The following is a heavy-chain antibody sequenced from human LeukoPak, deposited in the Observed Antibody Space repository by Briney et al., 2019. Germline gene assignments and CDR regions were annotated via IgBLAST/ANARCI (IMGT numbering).Heavy chain of an antibody. D-gene: IGHD6-13*01. Sequence: GSTRLSCAASGFTFSTYNMKWVRQASGKGLEWVLYISSSSGTIYYADSVQGRFTISRDNAKNSLYLQMNGLRAEDTAVYYCARRLTASGKHYFDYWGQGTLVTVSS. CDR1: GFTFSTYN. J-gene: IGHJ4*02. CDR3: ARRLTASGKHYFDY. V-gene: IGHV3-48*01. CDR2: ISSSSGTI.